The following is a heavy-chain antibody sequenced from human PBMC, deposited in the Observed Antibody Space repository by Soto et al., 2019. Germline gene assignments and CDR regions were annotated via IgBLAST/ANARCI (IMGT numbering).Heavy chain of an antibody. Sequence: EVQLVESGGVVVQPGGSLRLSCAASGFTFDDYTMHWVRQAPGKGLEWVSLISWDGGSTYYADSVKGRFTISRDNSKNSLYLQMHSLRTEDTALYYCAKSSSRYSDFDYWGQGTLVTVSS. CDR1: GFTFDDYT. CDR3: AKSSSRYSDFDY. CDR2: ISWDGGST. D-gene: IGHD6-6*01. V-gene: IGHV3-43*01. J-gene: IGHJ4*02.